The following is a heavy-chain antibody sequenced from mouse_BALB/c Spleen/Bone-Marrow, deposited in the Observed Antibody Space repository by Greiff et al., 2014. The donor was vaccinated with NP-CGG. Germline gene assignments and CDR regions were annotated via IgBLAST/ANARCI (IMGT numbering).Heavy chain of an antibody. J-gene: IGHJ4*01. CDR3: AIYYGNYYAMDY. CDR1: DFNIKDTY. V-gene: IGHV14-3*02. Sequence: DVKLQESGAELVKPGASVKLSCTASDFNIKDTYMHWVKQRPEQGLEWIGRIDPANGNTKYDPKFQGKATITADTSSNTAYLQLSSLTSEDTAVYYCAIYYGNYYAMDYWGQGTSVTVSS. CDR2: IDPANGNT. D-gene: IGHD2-1*01.